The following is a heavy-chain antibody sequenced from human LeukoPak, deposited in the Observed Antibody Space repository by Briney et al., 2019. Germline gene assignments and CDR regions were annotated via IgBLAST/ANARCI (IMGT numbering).Heavy chain of an antibody. Sequence: ASVKVSCRASGYTFTGYYMHWVQQAPGQGLEWMGWINPNSGGTNYAQKFQGRVTMTRDTSISTAYMELSRLRSDDTAVYYCARVVVVPAAPMDVWGKGTTVTVSS. D-gene: IGHD2-2*01. CDR1: GYTFTGYY. J-gene: IGHJ6*04. CDR2: INPNSGGT. V-gene: IGHV1-2*02. CDR3: ARVVVVPAAPMDV.